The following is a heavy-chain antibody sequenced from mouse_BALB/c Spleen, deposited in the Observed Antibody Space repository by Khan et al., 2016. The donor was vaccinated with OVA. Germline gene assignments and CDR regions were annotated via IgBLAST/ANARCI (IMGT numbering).Heavy chain of an antibody. Sequence: QIQLVQSGPELKKPGETVRISCKASGYTFTTAGIQWVQKMPGKGLKWIGWINTHSGVPKYAEDFKGRFAFSLEISVSTAYLQITNLKNEDTATYFCAIVGAAYCRNDGGAMEYWGQGTSVTVSS. CDR3: AIVGAAYCRNDGGAMEY. D-gene: IGHD2-14*01. V-gene: IGHV9-4*02. J-gene: IGHJ4*01. CDR2: INTHSGVP. CDR1: GYTFTTAG.